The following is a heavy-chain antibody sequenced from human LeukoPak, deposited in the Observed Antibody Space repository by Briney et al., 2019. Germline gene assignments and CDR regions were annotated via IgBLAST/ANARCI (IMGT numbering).Heavy chain of an antibody. J-gene: IGHJ5*02. D-gene: IGHD5-18*01. CDR1: GGSISSSSYY. CDR3: AREKVYGYSYGSWFDP. V-gene: IGHV4-39*07. CDR2: IYYSGST. Sequence: SETLSLTCTVSGGSISSSSYYWGWIRQPPGEGLEWIGSIYYSGSTYYNPSLKSRVTISVDTSKNQFSLKLSSVTAADTAVYYCAREKVYGYSYGSWFDPWGQGTLVTVSS.